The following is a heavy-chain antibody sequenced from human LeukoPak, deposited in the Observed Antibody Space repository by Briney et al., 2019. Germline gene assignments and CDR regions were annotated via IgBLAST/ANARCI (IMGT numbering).Heavy chain of an antibody. J-gene: IGHJ4*02. CDR3: AREGIAAAGSGVY. CDR1: GGTFSSYA. V-gene: IGHV1-69*05. D-gene: IGHD6-13*01. CDR2: IIPIFGTA. Sequence: ASVKVSCKASGGTFSSYAISWVRQAPGQGLEWMGGIIPIFGTANYAQKFQGRVTITTDESTSTAYMELSSLRSEDTVVYYCAREGIAAAGSGVYWGQGTLVTVSS.